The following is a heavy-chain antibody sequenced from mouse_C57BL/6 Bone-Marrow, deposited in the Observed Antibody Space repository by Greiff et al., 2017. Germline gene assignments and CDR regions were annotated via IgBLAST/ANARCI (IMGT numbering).Heavy chain of an antibody. Sequence: VQLQQPGAELVKPGASVKLSCKASGYTFTSYWMHWVKQRPGRGLEWIGRIDPNSGGTTYNEKFKSKATLTVDKPSSTAYMQLSSLASEDAAVYYCARSYYYGSSYWYFDVWGTVTTVTVSS. CDR2: IDPNSGGT. V-gene: IGHV1-72*01. D-gene: IGHD1-1*01. CDR3: ARSYYYGSSYWYFDV. J-gene: IGHJ1*03. CDR1: GYTFTSYW.